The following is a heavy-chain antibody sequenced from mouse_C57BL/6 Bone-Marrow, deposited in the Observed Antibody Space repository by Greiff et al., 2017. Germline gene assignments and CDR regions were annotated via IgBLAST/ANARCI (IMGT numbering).Heavy chain of an antibody. V-gene: IGHV5-6*01. CDR3: ARLDYYAMDY. J-gene: IGHJ4*01. Sequence: EVMLVESGGDLVKPGGSLKLSCAASGFTFSSYGMSWVRQTPDKRLEWVATISSGGSYTYYPDSVKGRFTISRDNAKNTLYLQMSSLKSADTAMYYCARLDYYAMDYWGQGTSVTVSS. CDR2: ISSGGSYT. CDR1: GFTFSSYG.